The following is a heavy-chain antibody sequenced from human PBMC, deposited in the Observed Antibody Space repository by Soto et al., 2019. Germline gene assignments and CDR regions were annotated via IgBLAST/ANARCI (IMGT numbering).Heavy chain of an antibody. Sequence: GGSLRLSCAASGFTFSSYAMGWVRQAPGKGLEWVSGISGSGDSTYNADSVKGRFTVSRDNSKNTLYLQMNSLRAEDTAVYFCAGQRLITMIVVVDYWGQGTLVTVSS. CDR2: ISGSGDST. V-gene: IGHV3-23*01. CDR3: AGQRLITMIVVVDY. D-gene: IGHD3-22*01. CDR1: GFTFSSYA. J-gene: IGHJ4*02.